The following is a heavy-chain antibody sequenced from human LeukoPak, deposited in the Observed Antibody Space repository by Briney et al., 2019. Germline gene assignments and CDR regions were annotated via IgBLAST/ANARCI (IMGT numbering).Heavy chain of an antibody. V-gene: IGHV3-53*01. Sequence: GGSLRLSCAASGFIVTSNYMSWVRQAPGKGLEWVSVVYSDGTTYYADSVKGRFTMSRDNSKNTPHLQMNSLRGDDTAVYYCARAMATIYSSGGFDYWGQGTLVTVSS. CDR1: GFIVTSNY. D-gene: IGHD6-19*01. J-gene: IGHJ4*02. CDR2: VYSDGTT. CDR3: ARAMATIYSSGGFDY.